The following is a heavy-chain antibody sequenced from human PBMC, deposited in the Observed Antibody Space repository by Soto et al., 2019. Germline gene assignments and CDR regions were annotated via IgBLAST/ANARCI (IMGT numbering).Heavy chain of an antibody. Sequence: ASVKVSCKASGYTFSDYYIHWVRQAPGHGLDWMGIINPPDGSTTYAQKFQGRVSMTSDTSTSTVYMELSSLRSEDTAIYYCARYYDSSGPAFDYWGQGTTVTVSS. CDR2: INPPDGST. D-gene: IGHD3-22*01. CDR1: GYTFSDYY. V-gene: IGHV1-46*01. CDR3: ARYYDSSGPAFDY. J-gene: IGHJ4*03.